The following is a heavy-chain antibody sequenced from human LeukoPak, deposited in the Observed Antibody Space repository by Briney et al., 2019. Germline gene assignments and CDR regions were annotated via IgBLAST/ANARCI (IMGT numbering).Heavy chain of an antibody. CDR1: GYTFTSYG. CDR2: ISAYNGNT. CDR3: AREEPFLIRGPGGFDY. V-gene: IGHV1-18*01. J-gene: IGHJ4*02. Sequence: ASVKVSCKASGYTFTSYGISWVRQAPGQGLEWMGWISAYNGNTNYAQKLQGRVTMTTDTSTSTAYMDLRSLRSDDTAVYYCAREEPFLIRGPGGFDYWGQGTLVTVSS. D-gene: IGHD1-14*01.